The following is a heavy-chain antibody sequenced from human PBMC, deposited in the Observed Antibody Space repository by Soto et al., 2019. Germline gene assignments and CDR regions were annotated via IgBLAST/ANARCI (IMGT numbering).Heavy chain of an antibody. V-gene: IGHV3-30-3*01. CDR2: ISYDGSNK. CDR1: GFTFSSYA. D-gene: IGHD3-22*01. Sequence: QVQLVESGGGVVQPGRSLRLSCAASGFTFSSYAMHWVRQAPGKGLEWVAVISYDGSNKYYADSVKGRFTISRDNSKNTLYLQMNSLRAEDTAVYYCARLRGDYYDSSDTLHFDYWGQGTLVTVSS. J-gene: IGHJ4*02. CDR3: ARLRGDYYDSSDTLHFDY.